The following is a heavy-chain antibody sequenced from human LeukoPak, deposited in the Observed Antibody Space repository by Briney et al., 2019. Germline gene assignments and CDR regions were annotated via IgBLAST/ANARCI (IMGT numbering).Heavy chain of an antibody. J-gene: IGHJ4*02. CDR2: INWNGGSA. D-gene: IGHD2-15*01. CDR3: ARGEVGYCSGGSCYQDY. Sequence: GGSLRLSCAASGFTFDDYGMSWVRQAPGKGLEWVSGINWNGGSAGYADSVKGRFTISRDNAKNSLYLQMNSLRAEDTAVYYCARGEVGYCSGGSCYQDYWGQGTLVTVSS. CDR1: GFTFDDYG. V-gene: IGHV3-20*04.